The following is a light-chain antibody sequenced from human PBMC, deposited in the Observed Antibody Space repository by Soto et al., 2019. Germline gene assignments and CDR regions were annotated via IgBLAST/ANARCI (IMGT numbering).Light chain of an antibody. CDR2: EVS. CDR1: SSDVGGYNY. Sequence: QSVLTQPASVSGSPGQSITISCTGTSSDVGGYNYVSWYQQYPDKAPKVIIYEVSNRPSGVSNRFSGSKSGNTASLTISGLQAEDEADYYCSSYTSSGTYAFGTGTKLTVL. J-gene: IGLJ1*01. CDR3: SSYTSSGTYA. V-gene: IGLV2-14*01.